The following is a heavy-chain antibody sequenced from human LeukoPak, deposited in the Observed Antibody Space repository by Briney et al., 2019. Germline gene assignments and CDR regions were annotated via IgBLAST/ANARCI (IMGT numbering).Heavy chain of an antibody. CDR1: GGSIGSGDYS. J-gene: IGHJ5*02. V-gene: IGHV4-30-2*01. CDR3: ARGFFLRESPGGWFDP. CDR2: IYHTGNT. D-gene: IGHD2/OR15-2a*01. Sequence: PSETLSLSCAVSGGSIGSGDYSWNWIRQPPGKGLEWIGYIYHTGNTFYNPSLRRRVTISVDRSKSQFSLKLSSVTAADTAVYYCARGFFLRESPGGWFDPWGQGTLVTVSS.